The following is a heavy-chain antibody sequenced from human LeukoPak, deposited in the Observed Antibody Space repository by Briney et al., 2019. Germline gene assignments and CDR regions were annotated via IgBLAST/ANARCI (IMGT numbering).Heavy chain of an antibody. Sequence: SVKVSCKASGYTFTSYAMNWVRQAPGQGLEWMGGIIPIFGTANYAQKFQGRVTITADESTSTAYMELSSLRSEDTAVYYCARGSHDFWSGSPTTLNDYWGQGTLVTVSS. CDR1: GYTFTSYA. D-gene: IGHD3-3*01. V-gene: IGHV1-69*13. CDR3: ARGSHDFWSGSPTTLNDY. J-gene: IGHJ4*02. CDR2: IIPIFGTA.